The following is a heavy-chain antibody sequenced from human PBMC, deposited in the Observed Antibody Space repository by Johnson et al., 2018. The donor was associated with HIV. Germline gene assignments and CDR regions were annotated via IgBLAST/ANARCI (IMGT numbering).Heavy chain of an antibody. CDR2: ISYDGSNK. V-gene: IGHV3-30*04. Sequence: QMLLVESGGGVVQPGRSLRLSCAASGFTFSSYAMHWVRQAPGKGLEWVAVISYDGSNKYYADSVKGRFTISRDNSKNTLYLQMNSLRAEDTAVYYCARARTVVIARPDAFDIWGQGTMVTVSS. CDR1: GFTFSSYA. CDR3: ARARTVVIARPDAFDI. J-gene: IGHJ3*02. D-gene: IGHD2-21*01.